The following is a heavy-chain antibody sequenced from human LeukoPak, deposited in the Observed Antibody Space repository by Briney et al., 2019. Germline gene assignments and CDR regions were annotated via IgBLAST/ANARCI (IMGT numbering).Heavy chain of an antibody. V-gene: IGHV3-23*01. D-gene: IGHD2-15*01. CDR1: GFTFSSYA. CDR2: ISGSGGST. J-gene: IGHJ6*03. CDR3: AKDLGSYCSGGSCLRRYYYYYMDV. Sequence: GGSLRLSCAASGFTFSSYAMSWVRQAPGKGLEWVSAISGSGGSTYYADSVKGRFTISRNNSKNTLYLQMNSLRAEDTAVYYCAKDLGSYCSGGSCLRRYYYYYMDVWGKGTTVTVSS.